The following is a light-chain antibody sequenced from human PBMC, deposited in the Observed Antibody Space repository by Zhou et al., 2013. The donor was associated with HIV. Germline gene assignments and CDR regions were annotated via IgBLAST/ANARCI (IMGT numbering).Light chain of an antibody. J-gene: IGLJ2*01. V-gene: IGLV2-14*01. CDR3: SSYATSSTLVV. Sequence: QSALTQPASVSGSPGQSITISCTGTSSDVGGYNFVSWYQQHPGKAPKLMIYDVSKRPSGVSNRFSGSKSGNTASLTISGLQAEDEADYYCSSYATSSTLVVFGGGTQADRP. CDR2: DVS. CDR1: SSDVGGYNF.